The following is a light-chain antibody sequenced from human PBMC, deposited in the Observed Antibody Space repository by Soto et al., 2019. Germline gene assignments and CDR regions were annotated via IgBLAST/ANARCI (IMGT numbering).Light chain of an antibody. Sequence: DIQMTQSPSSLSASVGDRVTITCRASQGIRNLLVWYQQKPEKAPKSLIYGTSNLESGVPSRFSGSGYGTDYTLTISSLQPEDFATYYCQQYDSYPITFGQGTRLEIK. V-gene: IGKV1D-16*01. J-gene: IGKJ5*01. CDR1: QGIRNL. CDR2: GTS. CDR3: QQYDSYPIT.